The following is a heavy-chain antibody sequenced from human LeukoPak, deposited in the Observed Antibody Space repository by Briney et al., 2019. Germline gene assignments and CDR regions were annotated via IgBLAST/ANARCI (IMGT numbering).Heavy chain of an antibody. D-gene: IGHD4-17*01. V-gene: IGHV1-24*01. J-gene: IGHJ4*02. CDR1: GYTLTEIS. CDR2: FNPEDVET. Sequence: ASVKVSCKFSGYTLTEISMHWVRQAPGQGLEWMGGFNPEDVETIYARSFQGRLTVTEDTSTDTAYMELSSLRAEDTAMYYCATEIVGYGDVHYFDSWGQGTLVTVSS. CDR3: ATEIVGYGDVHYFDS.